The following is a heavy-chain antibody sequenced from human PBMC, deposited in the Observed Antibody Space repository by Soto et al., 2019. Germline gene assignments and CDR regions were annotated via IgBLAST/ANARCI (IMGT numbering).Heavy chain of an antibody. D-gene: IGHD6-19*01. CDR1: GGSISGHY. J-gene: IGHJ4*02. CDR3: ARVGSSGWSPEY. V-gene: IGHV4-59*11. Sequence: SETLSLTCTVSGGSISGHYWIWIRQSPGKGLEWIGYIFYTGSTNYNPSLKSRVTLSADTSKNQFSLRLSSVTAADTAVYYCARVGSSGWSPEYWGEGTLVTVSS. CDR2: IFYTGST.